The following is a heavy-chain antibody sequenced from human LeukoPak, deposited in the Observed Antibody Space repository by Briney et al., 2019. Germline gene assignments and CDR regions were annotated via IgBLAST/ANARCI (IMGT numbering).Heavy chain of an antibody. CDR3: NIGPKVVPAARNFQH. D-gene: IGHD2-2*01. V-gene: IGHV3-15*01. Sequence: KPGGSLRLSCAASGFTFGNYVMSWVRQAPGKGLEWVGRIKSKTDGGTTDYGAPVKGRFTISRDDSKNTLYLQMNSLKTEDTAVYYCNIGPKVVPAARNFQHWGQGTLVTVSS. CDR1: GFTFGNYV. CDR2: IKSKTDGGTT. J-gene: IGHJ1*01.